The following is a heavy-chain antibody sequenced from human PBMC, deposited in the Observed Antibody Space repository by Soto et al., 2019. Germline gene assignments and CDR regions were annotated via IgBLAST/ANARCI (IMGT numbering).Heavy chain of an antibody. Sequence: ASVKVSCKASGGTFSSYAISWVRQAPGQGLEWMGGIIPIFGTANYAQKFQGRVTITADKSTSTAYMELSSLRSEDTAVYYCARSRGWLVQCVDYWGQGTLVTVSS. V-gene: IGHV1-69*06. CDR1: GGTFSSYA. D-gene: IGHD6-19*01. CDR2: IIPIFGTA. CDR3: ARSRGWLVQCVDY. J-gene: IGHJ4*02.